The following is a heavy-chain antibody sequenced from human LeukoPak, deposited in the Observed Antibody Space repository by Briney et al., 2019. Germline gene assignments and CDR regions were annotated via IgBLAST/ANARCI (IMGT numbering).Heavy chain of an antibody. J-gene: IGHJ6*02. CDR3: ARSSIAAKYYYYYYGMDV. Sequence: NPSETLSLTCTVSGGSISSYYWSWIRQPPGQGLEWIGYIYYSGSTNYNPSLKSRVTISVDTSKNQFSLKLSSVTAADTAVYYCARSSIAAKYYYYYYGMDVWGQGTTVTVSS. CDR2: IYYSGST. D-gene: IGHD6-6*01. V-gene: IGHV4-59*08. CDR1: GGSISSYY.